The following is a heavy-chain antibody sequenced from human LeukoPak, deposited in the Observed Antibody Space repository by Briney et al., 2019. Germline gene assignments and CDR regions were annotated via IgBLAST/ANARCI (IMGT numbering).Heavy chain of an antibody. D-gene: IGHD6-19*01. V-gene: IGHV5-51*01. J-gene: IGHJ4*02. CDR2: IYPGDSDT. Sequence: GESLKISCKGSGYSFTSYWIGWVRQMPGKGLEWMGIIYPGDSDTRYSPSFQGRVTISADKSISTAYLQWSSLKASDTAMYYCARQLTYADHSSGWSNWGQGTLVTVSS. CDR1: GYSFTSYW. CDR3: ARQLTYADHSSGWSN.